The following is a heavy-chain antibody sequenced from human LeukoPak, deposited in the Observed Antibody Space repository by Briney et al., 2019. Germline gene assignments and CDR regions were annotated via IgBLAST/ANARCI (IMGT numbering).Heavy chain of an antibody. CDR3: ARGYSSGWYNVGYFDY. V-gene: IGHV4-59*01. D-gene: IGHD6-19*01. CDR1: GGSTSSYY. CDR2: IYYSGST. J-gene: IGHJ4*02. Sequence: PSETLSLTCTVSGGSTSSYYWSWIRQPPGKGLEWIGYIYYSGSTNYNPSLKSRVTISVDTSKNQFSLKLSSVTAADTAVYYCARGYSSGWYNVGYFDYWGQGTLVTVSS.